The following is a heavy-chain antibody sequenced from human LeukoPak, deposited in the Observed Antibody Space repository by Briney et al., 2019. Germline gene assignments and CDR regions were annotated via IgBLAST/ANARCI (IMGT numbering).Heavy chain of an antibody. J-gene: IGHJ6*02. CDR1: GFTFSSYD. CDR2: IWYDGSNK. Sequence: GRSLRLSCAASGFTFSSYDMHWVRQAPGKGLEWVAVIWYDGSNKYYADSVKGRFTISRDNSKNTLYLQMNSLRAEDTAVYYFAIDGYYYYGMDVWGQGTTVTVSS. V-gene: IGHV3-33*01. CDR3: AIDGYYYYGMDV.